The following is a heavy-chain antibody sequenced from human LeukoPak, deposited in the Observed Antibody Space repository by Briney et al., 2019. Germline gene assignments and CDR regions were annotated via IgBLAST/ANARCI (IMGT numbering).Heavy chain of an antibody. CDR1: GFTFSSYS. CDR3: ARDGAGCSSTSCYSY. D-gene: IGHD2-2*01. CDR2: ISSSSSYI. Sequence: GGSLRLSCAASGFTFSSYSMTWVRQAPGKGLEWVSSISSSSSYIYYADSVKGRFTISRDNAKNSLYLQMNSLRAEDTAVYCCARDGAGCSSTSCYSYWGQGTLVTVSS. J-gene: IGHJ4*02. V-gene: IGHV3-21*01.